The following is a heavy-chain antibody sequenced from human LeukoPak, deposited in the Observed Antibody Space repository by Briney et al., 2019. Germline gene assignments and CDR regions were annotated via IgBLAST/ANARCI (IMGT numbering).Heavy chain of an antibody. Sequence: PSETLSLTCTVSGGSISSGDYYWSWIRQPPGKGLEWIGYIYYSGSTYYNPSLKSRVTISVDTSKNQFSLKLSSVTAADTAVYYCARALDILTGYHFDYWGQGTLVTVSS. V-gene: IGHV4-30-4*01. D-gene: IGHD3-9*01. CDR3: ARALDILTGYHFDY. CDR1: GGSISSGDYY. CDR2: IYYSGST. J-gene: IGHJ4*02.